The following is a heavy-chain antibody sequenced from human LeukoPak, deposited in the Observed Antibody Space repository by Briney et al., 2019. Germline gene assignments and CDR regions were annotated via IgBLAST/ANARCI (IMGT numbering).Heavy chain of an antibody. J-gene: IGHJ4*02. CDR1: GGSISSQY. CDR2: IDPTGLT. V-gene: IGHV4-4*09. Sequence: SETLSLTCTVSGGSISSQYWSWIRQSPGKGLEWIGYIDPTGLTSYNPSLNSRVTISEDTSKNQFSLKVRSVTTADTTVYFCARQTPYHGNHYFDYWGQGTLVTVSS. CDR3: ARQTPYHGNHYFDY. D-gene: IGHD1-14*01.